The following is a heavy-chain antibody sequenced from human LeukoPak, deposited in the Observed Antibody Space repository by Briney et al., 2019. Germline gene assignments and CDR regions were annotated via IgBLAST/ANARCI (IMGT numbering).Heavy chain of an antibody. D-gene: IGHD2-2*01. Sequence: GASVKVSCKASGYTFTSYGISWVRQAPGQGLEWMGWISAYNGNTNYAQKLQGRVTMTTDTSTSTDYMEMRSLRSDDTAVYYCARGDCSSTSCYESYWGQGTLVTVSS. CDR2: ISAYNGNT. CDR1: GYTFTSYG. J-gene: IGHJ4*02. V-gene: IGHV1-18*01. CDR3: ARGDCSSTSCYESY.